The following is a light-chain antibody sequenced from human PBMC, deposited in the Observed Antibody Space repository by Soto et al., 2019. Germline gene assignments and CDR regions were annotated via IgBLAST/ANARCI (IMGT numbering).Light chain of an antibody. CDR1: QSISNY. V-gene: IGKV1-27*01. Sequence: DIQMTQSPSSLSASVGDRVTITCRASQSISNYLAWYQQKPGKVPKLLIYAASALQSGVPSRFSGSGSETDFTLTIISLQPEDFATYYCQQTNSASLTFGEGTKVEIK. CDR3: QQTNSASLT. CDR2: AAS. J-gene: IGKJ4*01.